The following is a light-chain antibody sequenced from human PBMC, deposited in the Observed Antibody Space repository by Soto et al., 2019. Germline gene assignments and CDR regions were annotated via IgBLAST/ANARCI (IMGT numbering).Light chain of an antibody. Sequence: EILMTQSPATLSVSPGETATLSCRASQSVSTKLAWYQQKPGQAPRLLINDASTRATGVPARFSGWGSGTEFTLTISSLQSEDFAVYYCQQYHNWPQITFGKGPRLEI. CDR1: QSVSTK. J-gene: IGKJ5*01. CDR2: DAS. V-gene: IGKV3-15*01. CDR3: QQYHNWPQIT.